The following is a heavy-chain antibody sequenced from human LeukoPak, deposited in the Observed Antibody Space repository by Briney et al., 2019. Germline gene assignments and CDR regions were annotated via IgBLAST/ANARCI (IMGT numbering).Heavy chain of an antibody. CDR1: GFTVSHNY. D-gene: IGHD4-11*01. Sequence: GGSLRLSCAASGFTVSHNYMSWVRQAPGKGLQWVSFIYTGGDTYYTDSVKGRFTVSRDDSKSTVYLQMNSLRVEDTAVYYCARDPPITTDYGLDVWGQGTTVTVSS. J-gene: IGHJ6*02. CDR3: ARDPPITTDYGLDV. CDR2: IYTGGDT. V-gene: IGHV3-66*02.